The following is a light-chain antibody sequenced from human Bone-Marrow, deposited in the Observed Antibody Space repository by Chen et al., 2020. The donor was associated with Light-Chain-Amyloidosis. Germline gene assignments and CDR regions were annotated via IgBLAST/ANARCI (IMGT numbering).Light chain of an antibody. CDR1: NIGSTS. CDR3: QVWDRGSDRPV. CDR2: DDS. V-gene: IGLV3-21*02. Sequence: SYVLTQPSSLSVPPGQTATIACGGNNIGSTSVHWYQQTPGQAPLLVVYDDSDRPSGIPERLSGSNSGNTATLTISRVEAGDEADYYCQVWDRGSDRPVFGGGTKLTVL. J-gene: IGLJ3*02.